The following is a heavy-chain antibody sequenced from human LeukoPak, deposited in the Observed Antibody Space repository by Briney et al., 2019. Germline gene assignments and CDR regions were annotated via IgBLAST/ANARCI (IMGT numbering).Heavy chain of an antibody. CDR2: ISGSGGGT. D-gene: IGHD1-26*01. Sequence: GGSLRLSCAASGFTFSSYAMSWVRQAPGKGLEGVSAISGSGGGTYYADSVKGRFTISRDNSKNTLYLQMNSLRAEDTAVYYCAKDLRYRGAINWFDPWGQGTLVTVSS. J-gene: IGHJ5*02. CDR1: GFTFSSYA. CDR3: AKDLRYRGAINWFDP. V-gene: IGHV3-23*01.